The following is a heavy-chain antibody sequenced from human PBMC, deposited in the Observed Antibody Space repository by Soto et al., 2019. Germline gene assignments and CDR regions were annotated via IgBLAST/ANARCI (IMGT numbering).Heavy chain of an antibody. CDR3: ARENWNYVYYYYYGMDV. D-gene: IGHD1-7*01. CDR1: GGTFSSYA. J-gene: IGHJ6*02. V-gene: IGHV1-69*01. Sequence: QVQLVQSGAEVKKPGSSVKVSCKASGGTFSSYAISWVRQAPGQGLEWMGGIIPIFGTANYAQKFQGRVTITAYESTCTAYMELSSLRSEDTAVYYCARENWNYVYYYYYGMDVWGQGTTVTVSS. CDR2: IIPIFGTA.